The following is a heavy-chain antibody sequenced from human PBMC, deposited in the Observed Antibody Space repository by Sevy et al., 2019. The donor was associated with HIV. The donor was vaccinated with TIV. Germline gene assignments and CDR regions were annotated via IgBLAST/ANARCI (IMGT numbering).Heavy chain of an antibody. CDR3: AKDRGGFVDIVAKDSVSYYFDY. CDR2: ISGSGGST. CDR1: GFTFSSYA. J-gene: IGHJ4*02. D-gene: IGHD5-12*01. V-gene: IGHV3-23*01. Sequence: GGSLRLSCAASGFTFSSYAMSWVRQAPGKGLEWVSAISGSGGSTYYADSVKGRFTISRDNSKNTLYLQMNSLRAEDTAVYYCAKDRGGFVDIVAKDSVSYYFDYWGQGTLVTVSS.